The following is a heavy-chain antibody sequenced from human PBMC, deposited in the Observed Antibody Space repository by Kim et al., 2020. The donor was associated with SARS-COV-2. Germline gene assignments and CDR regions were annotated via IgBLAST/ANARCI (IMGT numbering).Heavy chain of an antibody. Sequence: SETLSLTCAVYGGSFSGYYWSWIRQPPGKGLEWIGEINHSGSTNYNPSLKSRVTISVDTSKNQFSLKLSSVTAADTAVYYCARGRYSSCWYGVRGWFDPWGQGTLVTVSS. D-gene: IGHD6-13*01. CDR1: GGSFSGYY. V-gene: IGHV4-34*01. CDR3: ARGRYSSCWYGVRGWFDP. J-gene: IGHJ5*02. CDR2: INHSGST.